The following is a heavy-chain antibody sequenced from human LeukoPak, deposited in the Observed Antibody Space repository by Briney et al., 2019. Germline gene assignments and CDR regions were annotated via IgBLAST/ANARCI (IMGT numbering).Heavy chain of an antibody. J-gene: IGHJ4*02. CDR3: ARDGYSGYARLYFDY. CDR2: INHSGST. CDR1: GGSFSGYY. Sequence: SETLSLTCAVYGGSFSGYYWSWIRQPPGKGLEWIGEINHSGSTNYNPSLKSRVTISVDTSKNQLSLKLSSVTAADTAVYYCARDGYSGYARLYFDYWGQGTLVTVSS. D-gene: IGHD5-12*01. V-gene: IGHV4-34*01.